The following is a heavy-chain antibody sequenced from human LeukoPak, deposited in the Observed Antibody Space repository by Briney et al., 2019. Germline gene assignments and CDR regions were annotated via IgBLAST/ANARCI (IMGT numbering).Heavy chain of an antibody. J-gene: IGHJ4*02. D-gene: IGHD2-8*01. CDR3: ASGVGIGG. V-gene: IGHV3-74*01. CDR2: IKGDGSST. Sequence: GGSLRLSCAASGFTFSSSWMHWVRQAPGAGLVWVPRIKGDGSSTNYVDSVKGRFTISRDNAKNTLYLQMNSLRVDDTAVYYCASGVGIGGWGQGTLVTVSS. CDR1: GFTFSSSW.